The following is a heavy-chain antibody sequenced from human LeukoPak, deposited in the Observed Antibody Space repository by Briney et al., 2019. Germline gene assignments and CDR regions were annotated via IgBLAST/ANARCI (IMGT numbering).Heavy chain of an antibody. CDR3: ARVTSAWRYGMDV. Sequence: GGSLRLSCEASGFTFSSHWMSWVRQAPGKGLEWVAIIKQDGSEKDYVDSVTGRFTISRDNAKNSLYLQMNSLRDEDTAVYYCARVTSAWRYGMDVWGQGTTVTVSS. D-gene: IGHD6-19*01. J-gene: IGHJ6*02. CDR2: IKQDGSEK. CDR1: GFTFSSHW. V-gene: IGHV3-7*01.